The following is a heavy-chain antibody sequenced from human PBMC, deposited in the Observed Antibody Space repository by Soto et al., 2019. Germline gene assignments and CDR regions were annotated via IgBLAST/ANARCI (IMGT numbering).Heavy chain of an antibody. Sequence: SETLSLTCTVSGDSISSGGYFWNWIRHHPGKGLEWIGYIFYSGTTFYNPSLKSRLSISVDTSNNQFSLNLTSVNAADTAVYFCASGRLRWRYFDYWGQGALVTVSS. CDR2: IFYSGTT. CDR1: GDSISSGGYF. J-gene: IGHJ4*02. D-gene: IGHD4-17*01. CDR3: ASGRLRWRYFDY. V-gene: IGHV4-31*03.